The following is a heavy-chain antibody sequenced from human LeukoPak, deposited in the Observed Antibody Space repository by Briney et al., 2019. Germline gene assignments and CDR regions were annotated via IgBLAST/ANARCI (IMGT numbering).Heavy chain of an antibody. V-gene: IGHV3-49*04. D-gene: IGHD3-10*01. CDR3: SRADYYGSGSPISLDV. CDR1: GFTFSDYY. CDR2: IRSKTYGETT. Sequence: GGSLRLSCAASGFTFSDYYMSWVRQAPGKGLEWLGFIRSKTYGETTEYAASVKGRFTISRDDSKSIAYLQMNSLKTEDTAVYHCSRADYYGSGSPISLDVWGKGTTVTVSS. J-gene: IGHJ6*04.